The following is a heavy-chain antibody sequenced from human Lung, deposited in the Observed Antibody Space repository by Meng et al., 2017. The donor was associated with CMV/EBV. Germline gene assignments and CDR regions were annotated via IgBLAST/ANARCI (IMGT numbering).Heavy chain of an antibody. J-gene: IGHJ6*02. CDR3: ARERPMVRGNFPHNYYGMDV. Sequence: GESLKTACAASDFIFSTFSMNWVRQAPGKGLEWVSHISSSSSYIYYADSVKGRFTISRDNSKKSLFLQIHSLRAEDTAVYYCARERPMVRGNFPHNYYGMDVWGQGTTVTVSS. D-gene: IGHD3-10*01. CDR1: DFIFSTFS. V-gene: IGHV3-21*01. CDR2: ISSSSSYI.